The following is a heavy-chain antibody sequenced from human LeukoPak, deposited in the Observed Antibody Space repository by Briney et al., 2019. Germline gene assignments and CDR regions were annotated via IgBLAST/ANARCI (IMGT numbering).Heavy chain of an antibody. CDR1: GFTFSKYW. D-gene: IGHD6-19*01. J-gene: IGHJ4*02. CDR3: ATKQWLAPPPDS. Sequence: GGSLRLSCAAPGFTFSKYWTLWVRQAPGKGLESVSRINTDGTVTTYADSVKGRFTVSRDNAENTMFLQMNSVRDEDTAVYYCATKQWLAPPPDSWGQGTPVTVSS. V-gene: IGHV3-74*01. CDR2: INTDGTVT.